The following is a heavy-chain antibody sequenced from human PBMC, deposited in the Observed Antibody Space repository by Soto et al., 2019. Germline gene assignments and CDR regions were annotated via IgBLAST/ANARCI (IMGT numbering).Heavy chain of an antibody. CDR2: ISWNSGSI. V-gene: IGHV3-9*01. Sequence: EVQLVESGGGLVQPGRSLRLSCAASGFTFDDYAMHWVRQAPGKGLEWVSGISWNSGSIGYADSVKGRFTISRDNAKNSLYLQMNSLRAEDTAFYYCAKDKDQQLAYNWFDPWGQGTLVTVSS. CDR1: GFTFDDYA. J-gene: IGHJ5*02. CDR3: AKDKDQQLAYNWFDP. D-gene: IGHD6-6*01.